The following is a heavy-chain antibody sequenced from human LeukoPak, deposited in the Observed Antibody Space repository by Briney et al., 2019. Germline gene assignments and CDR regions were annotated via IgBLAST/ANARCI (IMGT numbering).Heavy chain of an antibody. CDR1: GFTFSHYD. D-gene: IGHD2-15*01. CDR3: ARDSVLASTKAVDL. Sequence: GESLKISCAASGFTFSHYDMNWVRQAPGKGLEWVSSISSTGSHTYYADSVKGRSSISRDNTKNSLYLQVDSLRAEDTAVYYCARDSVLASTKAVDLWGQGTLAMVSS. V-gene: IGHV3-21*01. J-gene: IGHJ5*02. CDR2: ISSTGSHT.